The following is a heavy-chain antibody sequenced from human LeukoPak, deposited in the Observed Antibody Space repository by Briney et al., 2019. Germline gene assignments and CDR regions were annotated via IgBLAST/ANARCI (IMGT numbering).Heavy chain of an antibody. CDR1: GGSISSYY. D-gene: IGHD6-19*01. Sequence: SETLSLTCTVSGGSISSYYWSWIRQPPGKGLEWIGYIYYSGSTNYNPSLKSRVTISVDTSKNQFSLKLSSVTAADTAVYCCVRHSGGIAVTGFDYWGPGTLVTVSS. CDR2: IYYSGST. J-gene: IGHJ4*02. CDR3: VRHSGGIAVTGFDY. V-gene: IGHV4-59*08.